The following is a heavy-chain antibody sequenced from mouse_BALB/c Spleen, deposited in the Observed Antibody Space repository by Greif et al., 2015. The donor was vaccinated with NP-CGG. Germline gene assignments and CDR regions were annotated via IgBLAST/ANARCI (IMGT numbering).Heavy chain of an antibody. Sequence: DVKLVESGGGLVKPGGSLKLSCAASAFAFSSYDMSWVRQTPEKRLEWVATISSGGSYTYYPDSVKGRFTISRDNARNTLYLQMSSLRSEDTALYYCARHRGTSSSSFFDYWGQGTTLTVSS. CDR3: ARHRGTSSSSFFDY. V-gene: IGHV5-9*02. CDR1: AFAFSSYD. J-gene: IGHJ2*01. D-gene: IGHD1-1*01. CDR2: ISSGGSYT.